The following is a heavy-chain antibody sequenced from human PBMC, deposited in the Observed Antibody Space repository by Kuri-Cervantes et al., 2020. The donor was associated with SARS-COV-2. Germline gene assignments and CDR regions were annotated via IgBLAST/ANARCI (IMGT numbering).Heavy chain of an antibody. Sequence: ASVKVSCKASGYTFTSYDINWVRQATGQGLEWMGWMNPNSGNTGYAQKFQGRVTITRNTSISTAYMELSSLRSEDTAVYYCARVGYDFWSGPNYYMDVWGKGTTVTVSS. CDR3: ARVGYDFWSGPNYYMDV. V-gene: IGHV1-8*03. CDR2: MNPNSGNT. CDR1: GYTFTSYD. J-gene: IGHJ6*03. D-gene: IGHD3-3*01.